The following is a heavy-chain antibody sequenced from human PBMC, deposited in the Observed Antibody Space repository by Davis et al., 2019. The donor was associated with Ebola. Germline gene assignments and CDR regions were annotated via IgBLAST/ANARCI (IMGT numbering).Heavy chain of an antibody. V-gene: IGHV1-2*06. CDR1: GYTFTGYY. Sequence: AASVKVSCKASGYTFTGYYMHWVRQAPGQGLEWMGRINPNSGGTNYAQKFQGRVTMTRDTSISTAYMELSRLTSDDTAVYYCARRGSSGYLDAFDIWGQGTMVTVSS. CDR3: ARRGSSGYLDAFDI. J-gene: IGHJ3*02. D-gene: IGHD3-22*01. CDR2: INPNSGGT.